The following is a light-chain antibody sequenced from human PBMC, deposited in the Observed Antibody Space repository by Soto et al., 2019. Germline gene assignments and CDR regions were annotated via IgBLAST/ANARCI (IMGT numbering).Light chain of an antibody. V-gene: IGLV1-51*01. CDR1: SSNIGNNY. J-gene: IGLJ2*01. Sequence: QSVLTQPPSVSAAPGQKVTISCSGSSSNIGNNYVSWYQQLPGTAPKLLIHDNNKRLSGIPDRFSGSTSGTSATLGITGLQTGDDADYYCATWDGSLSAVVLGGGTKLTVL. CDR3: ATWDGSLSAVV. CDR2: DNN.